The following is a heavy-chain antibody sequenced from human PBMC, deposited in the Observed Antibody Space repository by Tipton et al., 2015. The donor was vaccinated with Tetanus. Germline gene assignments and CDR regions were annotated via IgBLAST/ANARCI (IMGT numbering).Heavy chain of an antibody. J-gene: IGHJ4*02. CDR3: ARTSGYRYSDC. Sequence: TLSLTCTVSGGSLSTYHWNWNRQSPGKGLEWIGYVDYFGSTKINPSLKSRVAMSVDTSKNQLSLRLNSVTSADTAVYYCARTSGYRYSDCWGQGTLVTVSS. CDR1: GGSLSTYH. V-gene: IGHV4-59*01. D-gene: IGHD3-3*01. CDR2: VDYFGST.